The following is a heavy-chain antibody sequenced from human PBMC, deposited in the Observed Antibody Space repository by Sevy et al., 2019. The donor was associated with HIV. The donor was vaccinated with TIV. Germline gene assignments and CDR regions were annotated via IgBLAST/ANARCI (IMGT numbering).Heavy chain of an antibody. J-gene: IGHJ6*02. CDR2: ISSSSSYI. CDR3: AREGGHVNIFGVVPRDAMDV. D-gene: IGHD3-3*02. V-gene: IGHV3-21*01. Sequence: GGSLRLSCAASGFTFSPYSMNWVRQAPGKGLEWVSSISSSSSYIYYADSVKGRFIISIDNAKNSLYLQMNSLRAEDTAMYYYAREGGHVNIFGVVPRDAMDVWGQGTMVTVSS. CDR1: GFTFSPYS.